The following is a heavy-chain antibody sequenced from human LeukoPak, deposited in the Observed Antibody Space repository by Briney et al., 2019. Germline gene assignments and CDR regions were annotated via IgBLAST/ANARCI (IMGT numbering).Heavy chain of an antibody. CDR3: ARAPNYSGSGSPLWDF. D-gene: IGHD3-10*01. J-gene: IGHJ4*02. CDR1: GYTFTSYY. CDR2: ISAYNGDT. Sequence: ASVKVSCKASGYTFTSYYMHWVRQAPGQGLEWMGWISAYNGDTRYAQDLQGRVTVTTDTSTSTAYMELRGLRSDDTAVYFCARAPNYSGSGSPLWDFWGQGTLVTVSS. V-gene: IGHV1-18*04.